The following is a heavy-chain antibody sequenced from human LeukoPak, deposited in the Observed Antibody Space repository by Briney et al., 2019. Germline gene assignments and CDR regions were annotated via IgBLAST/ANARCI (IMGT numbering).Heavy chain of an antibody. Sequence: ASVKVSCKASGYTFTSYDINWVRQATGQGLEWMGIINPSGGSTSYAQKFQGRVTMTRDMSTSTVYMELSSLRSEDTAVYYCARDPQLAHFDYWGQGTLVTVSS. CDR2: INPSGGST. CDR3: ARDPQLAHFDY. D-gene: IGHD6-13*01. CDR1: GYTFTSYD. J-gene: IGHJ4*02. V-gene: IGHV1-46*01.